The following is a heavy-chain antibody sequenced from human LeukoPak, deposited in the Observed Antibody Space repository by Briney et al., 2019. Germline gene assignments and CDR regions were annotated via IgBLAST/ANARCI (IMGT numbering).Heavy chain of an antibody. CDR3: AGGTTVLDY. J-gene: IGHJ4*02. D-gene: IGHD4-17*01. CDR1: GDSISRSSYY. CDR2: IFYSGST. V-gene: IGHV4-39*01. Sequence: SETLSLTCTVSGDSISRSSYYWGWIRQPPGKGLEWMGSIFYSGSTYYSPSLKSRVTISVDTSKNQFSLELSSVAAADTAVYYCAGGTTVLDYWGQGTLVTVSS.